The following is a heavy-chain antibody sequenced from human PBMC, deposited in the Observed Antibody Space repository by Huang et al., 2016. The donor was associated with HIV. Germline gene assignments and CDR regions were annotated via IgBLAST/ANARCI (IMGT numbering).Heavy chain of an antibody. Sequence: EVQLVQSGLEVKKPGESLKISCRVSGYSFTNYWIGWVRQRPGKGLEWSAIFYPGDPEAAYNPAFRGQVTIAADKSINTAHLQWDSLKTSDSAIYYCARRGFNTGSSPDSWGQGTLVTVSS. CDR3: ARRGFNTGSSPDS. J-gene: IGHJ4*02. CDR1: GYSFTNYW. CDR2: FYPGDPEA. V-gene: IGHV5-51*01. D-gene: IGHD1-26*01.